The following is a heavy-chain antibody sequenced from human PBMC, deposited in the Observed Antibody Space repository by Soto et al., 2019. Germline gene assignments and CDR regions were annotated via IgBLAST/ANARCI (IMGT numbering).Heavy chain of an antibody. J-gene: IGHJ5*02. V-gene: IGHV4-4*02. CDR1: GGSISSSNW. D-gene: IGHD3-16*02. CDR3: ARAAYDYVWGSYRSFDP. Sequence: SETLSLTCAVSGGSISSSNWWSWVRQPPGKGLEWIGEIYHSGSTNYNPSLKSRVTISVDKSKNQFSLKLSSVTAADTAVYYCARAAYDYVWGSYRSFDPWGQGTLVTVSS. CDR2: IYHSGST.